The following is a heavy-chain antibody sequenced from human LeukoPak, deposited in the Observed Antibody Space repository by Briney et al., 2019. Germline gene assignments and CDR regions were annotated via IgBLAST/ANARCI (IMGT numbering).Heavy chain of an antibody. V-gene: IGHV3-21*04. Sequence: GGSLRLSCAASGFTFSSYSMNWVRQAPGKGLEWVSSISSSSGYIYYADSVKGRFTISRDNSKNTLYLQMNSLRAEDTAVYYCAKDRREQWLERNYFDYWGQGTLVTVSS. J-gene: IGHJ4*02. CDR3: AKDRREQWLERNYFDY. CDR2: ISSSSGYI. CDR1: GFTFSSYS. D-gene: IGHD6-19*01.